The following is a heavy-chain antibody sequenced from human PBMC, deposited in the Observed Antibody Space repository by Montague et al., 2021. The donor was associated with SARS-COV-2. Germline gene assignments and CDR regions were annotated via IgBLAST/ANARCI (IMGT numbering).Heavy chain of an antibody. J-gene: IGHJ2*01. V-gene: IGHV4-59*01. D-gene: IGHD3-16*01. CDR2: ILYNGDT. Sequence: SETLSLTCTVSGGSISGYYWTWIRQPPGKGLEWIGYILYNGDTNYNPSLKSRATISVDTSKNQFALRLHSVTAADTAVYYCAREFRIELWQTNWYFGLWGRGTLVTVSS. CDR3: AREFRIELWQTNWYFGL. CDR1: GGSISGYY.